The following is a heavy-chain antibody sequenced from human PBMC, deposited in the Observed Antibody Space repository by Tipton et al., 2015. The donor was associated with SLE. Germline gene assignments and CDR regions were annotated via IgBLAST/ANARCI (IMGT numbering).Heavy chain of an antibody. CDR3: AKGLQQWHTYYFDY. D-gene: IGHD6-19*01. Sequence: SLRLSCAASGFTFNDYATSWVRQAPGKGLEWVSVIYSGGGTSYADSVMGRFTISRDNSKNTLYLQMNSLRGEDAAVYFCAKGLQQWHTYYFDYWGQGNLVTVSS. CDR2: IYSGGGT. V-gene: IGHV3-23*03. J-gene: IGHJ4*02. CDR1: GFTFNDYA.